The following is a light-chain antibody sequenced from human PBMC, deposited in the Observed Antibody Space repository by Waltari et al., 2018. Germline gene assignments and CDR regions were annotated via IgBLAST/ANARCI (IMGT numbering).Light chain of an antibody. CDR3: QQYGTLPRT. CDR2: GSF. Sequence: ELVLTQSPGTLSLSPGERATLSCRASQTLSSNSLAWYQPKPGQAPRLIIYGSFNRATGIPDRFSGSGSGTDFTLTIIRLEPEDFAVYYCQQYGTLPRTFGQGTKVELK. CDR1: QTLSSNS. J-gene: IGKJ1*01. V-gene: IGKV3-20*01.